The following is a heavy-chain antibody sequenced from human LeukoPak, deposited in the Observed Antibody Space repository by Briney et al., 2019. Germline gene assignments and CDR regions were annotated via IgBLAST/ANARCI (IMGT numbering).Heavy chain of an antibody. J-gene: IGHJ4*02. Sequence: PGGSLRLSCAASGFTFSVYWMSWVRQAPGKGLEWVANVKRDESEKYYVDSVKGRFTISRDNAKNSLYLQMNSLRAEDMAVYYCARKAGYYYGSGDYWGQGTLVTVSS. CDR2: VKRDESEK. D-gene: IGHD3-10*01. CDR3: ARKAGYYYGSGDY. V-gene: IGHV3-7*03. CDR1: GFTFSVYW.